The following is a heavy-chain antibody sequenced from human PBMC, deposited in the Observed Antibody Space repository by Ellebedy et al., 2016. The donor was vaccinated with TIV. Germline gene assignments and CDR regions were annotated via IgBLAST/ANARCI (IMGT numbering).Heavy chain of an antibody. V-gene: IGHV1-18*01. CDR2: ISGYNGNT. CDR3: ARFPGPLRRNYYYYMDV. J-gene: IGHJ6*03. CDR1: GYTFTNYG. D-gene: IGHD4-17*01. Sequence: ASVKVSCXASGYTFTNYGISWVRQAPGQGLELMGWISGYNGNTNYAQKLQGRVTMTTDTPTSTAYMELRSLRSDDTAVYYCARFPGPLRRNYYYYMDVWGKGTTVTVSS.